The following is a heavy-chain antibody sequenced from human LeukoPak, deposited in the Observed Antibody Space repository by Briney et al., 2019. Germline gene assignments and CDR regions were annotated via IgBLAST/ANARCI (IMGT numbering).Heavy chain of an antibody. CDR2: ISWHSATI. V-gene: IGHV3-9*01. J-gene: IGHJ4*02. Sequence: GRSLRLSCAASGFTFDDYAMHWVRQPPGKGLEWVSGISWHSATIGYADSVKGRFTISRDNSKNTLYLQMNSLRAEDTAVYYCARALGPIAAAFLFDYWGQGTLVTVSS. CDR1: GFTFDDYA. D-gene: IGHD6-13*01. CDR3: ARALGPIAAAFLFDY.